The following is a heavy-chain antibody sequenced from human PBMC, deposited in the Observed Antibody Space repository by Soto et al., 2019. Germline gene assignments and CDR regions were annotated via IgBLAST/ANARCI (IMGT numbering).Heavy chain of an antibody. Sequence: EVQLVESGGGLIQPGGSLRLSCAASGFTVSSNYMSWVRQAPGKGLEWVSVIYSGGSTYYADSVKGRFTISRDNSKNTLYLQMNSLKAEDTAVYYCARGRSSGYYYFDYWGQGTLVTVSS. D-gene: IGHD3-22*01. CDR2: IYSGGST. J-gene: IGHJ4*02. V-gene: IGHV3-53*01. CDR1: GFTVSSNY. CDR3: ARGRSSGYYYFDY.